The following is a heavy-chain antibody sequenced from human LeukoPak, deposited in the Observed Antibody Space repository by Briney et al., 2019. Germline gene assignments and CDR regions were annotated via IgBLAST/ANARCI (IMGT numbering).Heavy chain of an antibody. Sequence: SETLSLTCTVSGDSISSDYWSWIRHPPGKGLEWIGYIYRFGNTDYNPSLMRRVTISLDTSKKQLSLNLTSVTAADTAVYYCAGRGQRYFRDWGQGTLVTVSS. CDR1: GDSISSDY. V-gene: IGHV4-4*08. J-gene: IGHJ1*01. CDR3: AGRGQRYFRD. CDR2: IYRFGNT.